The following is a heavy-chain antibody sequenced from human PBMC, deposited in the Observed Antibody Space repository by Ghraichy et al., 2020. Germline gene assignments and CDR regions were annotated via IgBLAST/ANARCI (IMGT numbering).Heavy chain of an antibody. Sequence: SETLSLTCAVYGGSISGYYWSWIRQPPGKGLEWIGDIYYSGSTNYNPSLKSRVTISVDTSKNQFSLKLSSVTAADTAVYYCARDLGATTEYWGQGTLVTVSS. CDR1: GGSISGYY. CDR2: IYYSGST. J-gene: IGHJ4*02. CDR3: ARDLGATTEY. D-gene: IGHD1-26*01. V-gene: IGHV4-59*12.